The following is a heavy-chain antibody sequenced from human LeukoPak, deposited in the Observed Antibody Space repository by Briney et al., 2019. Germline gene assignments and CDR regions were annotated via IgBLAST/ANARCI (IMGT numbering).Heavy chain of an antibody. CDR1: GFTFGDYA. J-gene: IGHJ4*02. D-gene: IGHD1-26*01. V-gene: IGHV3-49*04. CDR3: TRGGLGATFF. Sequence: GGSLRLSCTASGFTFGDYAMSWVRQAPGKGLEWVGFIRRKADGGATAYAASVKGRFTISRDDSKSIAYLQMNSLKTEDTAVYYCTRGGLGATFFWGQGTLVTVSS. CDR2: IRRKADGGAT.